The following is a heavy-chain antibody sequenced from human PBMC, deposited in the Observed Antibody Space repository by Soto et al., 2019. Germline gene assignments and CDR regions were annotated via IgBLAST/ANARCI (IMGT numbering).Heavy chain of an antibody. Sequence: QVQLQESGSGLVKPSQTLSLTCAVSGGSLSTGGCSWSWVRLPPGRALEWIGYIFDTGKTYYSASLKRRVTMSVDRAQNQFSLRLESVNAADTAIYCCACLDGYNRYFDLWGRGTLVTVSS. CDR2: IFDTGKT. J-gene: IGHJ2*01. CDR3: ACLDGYNRYFDL. CDR1: GGSLSTGGCS. D-gene: IGHD5-12*01. V-gene: IGHV4-30-2*01.